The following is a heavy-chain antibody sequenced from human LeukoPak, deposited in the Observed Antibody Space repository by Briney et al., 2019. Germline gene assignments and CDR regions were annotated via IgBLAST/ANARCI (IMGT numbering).Heavy chain of an antibody. CDR1: GGSISSYY. CDR3: ARGDTGFREIELSSPFDP. Sequence: SETLSLTCTVSGGSISSYYWSWIRQPPGKGLEWIGYIYYSGSTNYNPSLKSRVTISVDTSKNQFSLKLSSVTAADTAVYYCARGDTGFREIELSSPFDPWGQGTLVTVSS. D-gene: IGHD2/OR15-2a*01. CDR2: IYYSGST. J-gene: IGHJ5*02. V-gene: IGHV4-59*01.